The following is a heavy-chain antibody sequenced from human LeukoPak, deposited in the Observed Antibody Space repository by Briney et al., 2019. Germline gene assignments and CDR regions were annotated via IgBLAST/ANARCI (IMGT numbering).Heavy chain of an antibody. V-gene: IGHV4-39*01. CDR1: GVSISSSTYY. Sequence: PSETLSLTCSVSGVSISSSTYYWGWIRQPPGKGLEWIGSMYYSGSTYYNPSLKSRVTISIDTSKNQFSLKLSSVTAADTAVYYCARRWEDSSGWYRVFDLWVQGTMVTVSS. CDR2: MYYSGST. D-gene: IGHD6-19*01. CDR3: ARRWEDSSGWYRVFDL. J-gene: IGHJ3*01.